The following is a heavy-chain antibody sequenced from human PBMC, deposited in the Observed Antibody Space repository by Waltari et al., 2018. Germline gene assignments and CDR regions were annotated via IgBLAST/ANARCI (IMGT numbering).Heavy chain of an antibody. D-gene: IGHD2-15*01. CDR3: AKDRCSGGSCYLSGGMDV. CDR2: ISGSGGYT. V-gene: IGHV3-23*01. Sequence: EVQLLESGGGLVQPGGSLRLSCAASGFTFTSYAMTWVRQAPGKGLEWVSAISGSGGYTYYADSVKGRFSISRDNSKSTLYVQMDSLRAEDTAVYYCAKDRCSGGSCYLSGGMDVWGQGTTVTVSS. CDR1: GFTFTSYA. J-gene: IGHJ6*02.